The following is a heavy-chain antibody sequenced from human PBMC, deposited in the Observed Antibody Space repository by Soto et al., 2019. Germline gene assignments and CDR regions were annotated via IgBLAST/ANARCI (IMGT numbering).Heavy chain of an antibody. Sequence: GGSLRLSCAASGFTFSSYGMHWVRQAPGKGLEWVAVISYDGSNKYYADSVKGRFTISRDNSKNTLYLQMNSLRAEDTAVYYCAKEPLGTSYYFEYWGQGTLVTVSS. CDR2: ISYDGSNK. CDR3: AKEPLGTSYYFEY. CDR1: GFTFSSYG. J-gene: IGHJ4*02. V-gene: IGHV3-30*18.